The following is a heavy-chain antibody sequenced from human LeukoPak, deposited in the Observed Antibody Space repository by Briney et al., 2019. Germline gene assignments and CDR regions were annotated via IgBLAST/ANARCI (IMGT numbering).Heavy chain of an antibody. D-gene: IGHD6-19*01. CDR2: INEDGSQK. V-gene: IGHV3-7*03. J-gene: IGHJ4*02. CDR3: ARDGGWHRFDY. Sequence: VANINEDGSQKYYLGSVTGRFTISRDNAKNSLYLQMNSLSAEDTAMYYCARDGGWHRFDYWGQGTLVIVSS.